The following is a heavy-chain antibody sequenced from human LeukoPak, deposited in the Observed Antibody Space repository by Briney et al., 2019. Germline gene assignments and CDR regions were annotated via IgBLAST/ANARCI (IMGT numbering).Heavy chain of an antibody. D-gene: IGHD3-3*01. J-gene: IGHJ4*02. CDR3: AREPSYDFWSGYYPDY. Sequence: SQTLSLTCTVSGGSISSGSYYWSWIRQPAGKGLEWIGRIYTSGSTNYNPSLKSRVTISVDTSKNQFSLKLSSVTAADTAVYYCAREPSYDFWSGYYPDYWGQGTLVTVSS. CDR2: IYTSGST. V-gene: IGHV4-61*02. CDR1: GGSISSGSYY.